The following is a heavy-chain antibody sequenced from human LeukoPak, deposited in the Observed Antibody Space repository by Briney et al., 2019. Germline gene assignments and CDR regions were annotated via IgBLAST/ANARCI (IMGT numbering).Heavy chain of an antibody. CDR1: GYTLTELS. CDR2: FDPEDGET. J-gene: IGHJ4*02. D-gene: IGHD6-6*01. V-gene: IGHV1-24*01. Sequence: ASVKVSCKVSGYTLTELSMHWVRQAPGKGLEWIGGFDPEDGETIYAQKFQGRVTMTEDTSTDTAYMELSSLRSEDTAVYYCARVLGIAARLDYWGQGTLVTVSS. CDR3: ARVLGIAARLDY.